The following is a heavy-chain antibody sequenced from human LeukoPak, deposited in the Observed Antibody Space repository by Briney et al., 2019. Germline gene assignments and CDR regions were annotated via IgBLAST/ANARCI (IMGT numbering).Heavy chain of an antibody. CDR2: ISYDGSNK. Sequence: GGSLRLSCAASGFTFSSYAMHWVRQAPGKGLEWVAVISYDGSNKYYADSVKGRFTISRDNSKNTLYLQMNSLRAEDTAVYYCARAIYFRQGAFDIWGQGTMVTVSS. J-gene: IGHJ3*02. D-gene: IGHD2/OR15-2a*01. V-gene: IGHV3-30-3*01. CDR3: ARAIYFRQGAFDI. CDR1: GFTFSSYA.